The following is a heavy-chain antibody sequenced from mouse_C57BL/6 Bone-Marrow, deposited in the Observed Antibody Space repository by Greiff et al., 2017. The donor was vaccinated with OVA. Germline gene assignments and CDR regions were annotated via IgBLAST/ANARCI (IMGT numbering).Heavy chain of an antibody. CDR2: IDPSDSYT. CDR3: ARSDGYYEDFDY. V-gene: IGHV1-69*01. Sequence: VQLQQPGAELVMPGASVKLSCKASGYTFTSYWMHWVKQRPGQGLEWIGEIDPSDSYTNYNQKFKGKSTLTVDKSSSTAYMQLSILTSEDSAVYYCARSDGYYEDFDYWGQGTTLTVSS. CDR1: GYTFTSYW. J-gene: IGHJ2*01. D-gene: IGHD2-3*01.